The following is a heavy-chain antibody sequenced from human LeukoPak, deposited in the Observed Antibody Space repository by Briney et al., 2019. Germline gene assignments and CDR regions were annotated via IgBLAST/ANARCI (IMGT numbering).Heavy chain of an antibody. CDR2: ISAYNGNT. Sequence: ASVKVSCKASGYTFTIYGISWVRQAPGQGLEWMGWISAYNGNTNYAQKLQGRVTMTTDTSTSTAYMELRSLRSDDTAVYYCARDDTVTHYYGMDVWGQGTTVTVSS. J-gene: IGHJ6*02. CDR1: GYTFTIYG. V-gene: IGHV1-18*01. D-gene: IGHD4-17*01. CDR3: ARDDTVTHYYGMDV.